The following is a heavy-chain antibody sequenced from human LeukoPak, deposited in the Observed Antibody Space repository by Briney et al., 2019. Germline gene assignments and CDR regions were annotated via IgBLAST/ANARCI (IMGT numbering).Heavy chain of an antibody. V-gene: IGHV1-18*01. CDR3: ATYYDILTGPEPDAFDI. J-gene: IGHJ3*02. CDR2: ISAYDGNT. CDR1: GYIFTNSG. D-gene: IGHD3-9*01. Sequence: ASVKVSCKASGYIFTNSGISWVRQAPGQGLEWMGWISAYDGNTNYAQKLQGRVTMTTDTSTSTAYMELRSLRSDDTAVYYCATYYDILTGPEPDAFDIWGQGTMVTVSS.